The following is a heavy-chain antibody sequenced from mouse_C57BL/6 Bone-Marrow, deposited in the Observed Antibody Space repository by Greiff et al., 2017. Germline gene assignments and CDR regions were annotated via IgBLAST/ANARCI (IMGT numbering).Heavy chain of an antibody. Sequence: VQLQESGPELVKPGASVKISCKASGYAFSSSWMNWVKQRPGKGLEWIGRIYPGDGDTNYNGKFKGKATLTADKSSSTAYMQLSSLTSEDSAVYFCARSRLLRWKYFDVWGTGTTVTVSS. J-gene: IGHJ1*03. D-gene: IGHD1-1*01. CDR3: ARSRLLRWKYFDV. CDR1: GYAFSSSW. CDR2: IYPGDGDT. V-gene: IGHV1-82*01.